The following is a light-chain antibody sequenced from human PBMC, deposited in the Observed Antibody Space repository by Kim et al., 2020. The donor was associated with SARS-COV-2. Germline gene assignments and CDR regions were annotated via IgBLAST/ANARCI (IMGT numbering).Light chain of an antibody. CDR3: QQHYYLIT. CDR2: DAS. Sequence: EIVLTQSPATLSLSPGERATLSCRASQSVSSSLAWYQLKPGQAPRLLIYDASSRATGVPARFSGSGSGTDFTLTISSLEPEDFAVYYCQQHYYLITFGQGKRLEIK. J-gene: IGKJ5*01. V-gene: IGKV3-11*01. CDR1: QSVSSS.